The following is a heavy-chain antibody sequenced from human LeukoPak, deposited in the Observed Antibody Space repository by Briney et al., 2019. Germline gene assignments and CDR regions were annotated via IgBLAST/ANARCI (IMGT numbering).Heavy chain of an antibody. CDR1: GFTFSSCA. CDR2: ISGSGTST. V-gene: IGHV3-23*01. Sequence: GGSLRLSCVASGFTFSSCAMSWVRQAPGKGLGWVSAISGSGTSTHYADSVKGRFTISRDNSKNTLYLQMNSLRAEDTAVYYCARDIVVVVAAHFDYWGRGTLVSVSS. D-gene: IGHD2-15*01. CDR3: ARDIVVVVAAHFDY. J-gene: IGHJ4*02.